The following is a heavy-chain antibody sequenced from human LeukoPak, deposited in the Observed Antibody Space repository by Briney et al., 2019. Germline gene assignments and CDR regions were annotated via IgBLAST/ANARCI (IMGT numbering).Heavy chain of an antibody. CDR3: ARDEGMEYQLLYSGPYYMDV. V-gene: IGHV1-18*01. Sequence: ASVKVSCKASGYTFNSYNISWVRQAPGQGLEWMGWISVYNGNTNYAQKLQGRVTMTTDTSTSTAYMELRSLRSDDTAVYYCARDEGMEYQLLYSGPYYMDVWGKGTTVTVSS. J-gene: IGHJ6*03. CDR1: GYTFNSYN. CDR2: ISVYNGNT. D-gene: IGHD2-2*02.